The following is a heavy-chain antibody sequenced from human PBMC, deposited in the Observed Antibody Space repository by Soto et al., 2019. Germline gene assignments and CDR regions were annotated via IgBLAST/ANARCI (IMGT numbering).Heavy chain of an antibody. CDR3: ARDKAGFGSPAVFDAFDI. J-gene: IGHJ3*02. D-gene: IGHD6-13*01. CDR2: ISSSSSTI. CDR1: GFTFSSYS. V-gene: IGHV3-48*01. Sequence: GGSLRLSCAASGFTFSSYSMNWVRQAPGKGLEWVSYISSSSSTIYYADSVKGRFTISRDNAKNSLYLQMNSLRAEDTAVYYCARDKAGFGSPAVFDAFDIWGQGTMVTVSS.